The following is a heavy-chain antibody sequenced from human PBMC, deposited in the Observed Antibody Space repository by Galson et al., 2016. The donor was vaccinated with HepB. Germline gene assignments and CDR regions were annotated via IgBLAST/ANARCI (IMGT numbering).Heavy chain of an antibody. D-gene: IGHD4-17*01. J-gene: IGHJ5*02. CDR1: GFDFNDSS. Sequence: LRLSCAGSGFDFNDSSIHWVRQSPGKGLEWVAGVSFDGRNTYYADSVKGRFIISRDSSKKTVYLQMDSLRSKDTAVYYCTRAAAGRTATTTLAWGQGLLVTVSS. CDR2: VSFDGRNT. CDR3: TRAAAGRTATTTLA. V-gene: IGHV3-30-3*01.